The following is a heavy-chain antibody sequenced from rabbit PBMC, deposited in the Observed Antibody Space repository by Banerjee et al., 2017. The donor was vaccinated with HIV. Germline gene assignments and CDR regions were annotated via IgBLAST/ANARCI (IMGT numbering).Heavy chain of an antibody. J-gene: IGHJ4*01. CDR1: GIDFSSSYW. Sequence: QEQLVESRGGLVQPGGSLTLTCKASGIDFSSSYWICWVRQAPGKGLEWIACIYTGSSGSTYYASWAKGRFTISKTSSTTVTLQMTSLTAADTATYFCARDVGVYAGYGAAMDLWGPGTLVTVS. V-gene: IGHV1S45*01. D-gene: IGHD7-1*01. CDR3: ARDVGVYAGYGAAMDL. CDR2: IYTGSSGST.